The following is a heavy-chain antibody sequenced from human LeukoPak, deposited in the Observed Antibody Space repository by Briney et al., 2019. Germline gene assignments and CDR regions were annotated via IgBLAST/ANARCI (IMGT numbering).Heavy chain of an antibody. CDR3: ARGKTRRGYCSSIECYNLYYSYMDV. CDR2: IDHSGST. Sequence: SETLSLTCAVYGGSFSGSSWSWIRQPPGKGLEWIGEIDHSGSTNYNPSLKSRVTISVDTSKNQFSLKLNSVTAADTAVYYCARGKTRRGYCSSIECYNLYYSYMDVWGRGTTVTVS. V-gene: IGHV4-34*01. CDR1: GGSFSGSS. D-gene: IGHD2-2*01. J-gene: IGHJ6*03.